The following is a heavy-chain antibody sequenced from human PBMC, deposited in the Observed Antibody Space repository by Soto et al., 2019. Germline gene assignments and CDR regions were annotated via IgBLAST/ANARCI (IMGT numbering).Heavy chain of an antibody. V-gene: IGHV1-3*01. Sequence: ASVKVSCKASGYTFTSYAMHWVRQAPGQRLEWMGWINAGNGNTKYSQKFQGRVAITRDTSASTAYMELSSLRSEDTAVYYCARVGSGYDFLTFFFDYWGQGTLVTVSS. J-gene: IGHJ4*02. CDR1: GYTFTSYA. CDR2: INAGNGNT. D-gene: IGHD5-12*01. CDR3: ARVGSGYDFLTFFFDY.